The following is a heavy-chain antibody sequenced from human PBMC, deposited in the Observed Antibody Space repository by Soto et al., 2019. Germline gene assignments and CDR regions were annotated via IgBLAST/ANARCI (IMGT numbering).Heavy chain of an antibody. CDR2: ISGSGGST. J-gene: IGHJ3*02. Sequence: GGSLRLSCAASGFTFSNYAMNWVRQAPGRGLEWVSGISGSGGSTYYADSVEGRFTISRDNSKTTLYLQMNSLRAEDTAVYYCAKDRLKYYYDSSGYYGSHAFDIWGQGTMVTVS. V-gene: IGHV3-23*01. D-gene: IGHD3-22*01. CDR1: GFTFSNYA. CDR3: AKDRLKYYYDSSGYYGSHAFDI.